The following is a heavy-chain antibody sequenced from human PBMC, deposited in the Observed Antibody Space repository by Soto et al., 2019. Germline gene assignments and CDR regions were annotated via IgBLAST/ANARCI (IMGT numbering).Heavy chain of an antibody. J-gene: IGHJ4*02. V-gene: IGHV1-18*01. D-gene: IGHD1-1*01. CDR2: ISAHNGNT. Sequence: QVHLVQSGAEVKKPGASAKVSCKGSGYDFTTYGITWVRQAPGQGLEWMAWISAHNGNTDYAQKLQGRVTVTRDTSTSTAYMELRSLRSDDTAVYYCARGRYGDYWGQGALVTVSS. CDR1: GYDFTTYG. CDR3: ARGRYGDY.